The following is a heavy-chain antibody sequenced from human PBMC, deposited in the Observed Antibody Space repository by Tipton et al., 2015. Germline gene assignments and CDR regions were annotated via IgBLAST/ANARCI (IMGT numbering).Heavy chain of an antibody. CDR2: GFYTGST. V-gene: IGHV4-59*01. J-gene: IGHJ4*02. Sequence: TLSLTCTVSGAAIKTYYWNWIRQPPGKGLEWIGYGFYTGSTYYNPSLESRVTISVDTFKNQFSLSLSSVTVADTAVYYCARDRKEGSDSQNFFDTWGPESLVPVSS. D-gene: IGHD5-12*01. CDR1: GAAIKTYY. CDR3: ARDRKEGSDSQNFFDT.